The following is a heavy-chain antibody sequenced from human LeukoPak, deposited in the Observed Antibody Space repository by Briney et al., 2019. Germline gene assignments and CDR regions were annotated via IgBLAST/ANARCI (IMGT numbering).Heavy chain of an antibody. CDR3: ARELAAGPSDH. J-gene: IGHJ4*02. V-gene: IGHV3-72*01. D-gene: IGHD6-13*01. CDR2: SRNKANSYVA. CDR1: GFTFSDHY. Sequence: GGSLRLSCAASGFTFSDHYMDWFRQAPGKGLQSVGRSRNKANSYVAEYAAPVKGRFTISRDDSKNSVFLQMDSLKTEDTAVYYCARELAAGPSDHWGQGTLVTVSS.